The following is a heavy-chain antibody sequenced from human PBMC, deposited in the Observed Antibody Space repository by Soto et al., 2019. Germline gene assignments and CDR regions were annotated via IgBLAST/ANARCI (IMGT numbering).Heavy chain of an antibody. CDR3: ARDASIAVGGNWFDP. J-gene: IGHJ5*02. CDR1: GGSIRSVVYY. V-gene: IGHV4-31*11. Sequence: SETLSLTCAVSGGSIRSVVYYWSWLRQLPGKGLEWLGYISYRGATYSNPSPKSRLSLSLDTSQDTFSLKLASVTAADTAVYYCARDASIAVGGNWFDPWGQGTLVTVSS. CDR2: ISYRGAT. D-gene: IGHD2-15*01.